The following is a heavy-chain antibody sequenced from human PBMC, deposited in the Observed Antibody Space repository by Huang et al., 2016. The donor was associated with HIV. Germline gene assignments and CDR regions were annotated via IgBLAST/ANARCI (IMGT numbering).Heavy chain of an antibody. J-gene: IGHJ4*02. Sequence: QLQLQESGPGLVKPSETLSLTCTVSGGSIRSDNYYWGWIRQPPGKGLEWIGSIYDSGSTYDNPSLKSRVTITVDTSKNQFSLKMRSVTAADTAVYYCARLPGSITMIRGVITDPYWGQGTLVTVSS. CDR1: GGSIRSDNYY. CDR2: IYDSGST. CDR3: ARLPGSITMIRGVITDPY. V-gene: IGHV4-39*01. D-gene: IGHD3-10*01.